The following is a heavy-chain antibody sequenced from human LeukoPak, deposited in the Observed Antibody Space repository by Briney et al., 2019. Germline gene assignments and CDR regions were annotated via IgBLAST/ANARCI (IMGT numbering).Heavy chain of an antibody. Sequence: GASVKVSCKASGYTFTSYDINWVRQATGQGLEWMGWMNPNGGNTGYAQKFQGRVTMTRNTSISTAFMELSSLRSEDTAVYYCARARYCSGGSCYFDYWGQGTLVTVSS. V-gene: IGHV1-8*01. CDR3: ARARYCSGGSCYFDY. D-gene: IGHD2-15*01. J-gene: IGHJ4*02. CDR1: GYTFTSYD. CDR2: MNPNGGNT.